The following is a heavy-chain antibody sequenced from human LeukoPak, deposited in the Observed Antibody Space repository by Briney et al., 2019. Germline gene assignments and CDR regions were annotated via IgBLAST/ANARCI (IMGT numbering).Heavy chain of an antibody. Sequence: GGSLRLSCAASGFTFDDYAMHWVRQAPGKGLEWVSGISWNSGSIGYADSVKGRFTISRDNAKNSLYPQMNSLRAEDTALYYCAKEGYWGQGTLVTVSS. CDR2: ISWNSGSI. CDR1: GFTFDDYA. CDR3: AKEGY. J-gene: IGHJ4*02. V-gene: IGHV3-9*01.